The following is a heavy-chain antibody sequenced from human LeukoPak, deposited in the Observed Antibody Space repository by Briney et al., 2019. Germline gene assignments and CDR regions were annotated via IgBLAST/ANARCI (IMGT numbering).Heavy chain of an antibody. CDR2: IYYSGST. CDR3: ARGDSSSPCYIDY. J-gene: IGHJ4*02. CDR1: GVSISSYY. V-gene: IGHV4-59*01. Sequence: SETLSLTCTVSGVSISSYYWSWIRQPPGKGLEWIGYIYYSGSTNYNPSLKSRVTISLDTSKNQFSLKLSSVTAADTAVYYCARGDSSSPCYIDYWGQGILVTISS. D-gene: IGHD6-6*01.